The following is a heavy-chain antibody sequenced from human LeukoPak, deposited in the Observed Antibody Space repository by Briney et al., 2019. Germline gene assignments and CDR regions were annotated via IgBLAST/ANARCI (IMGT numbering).Heavy chain of an antibody. CDR3: ANGSYSGYDFSFDY. CDR1: GFTFSSYG. D-gene: IGHD5-12*01. CDR2: ISYDGSNK. V-gene: IGHV3-30*18. Sequence: GGSLRLSCAASGFTFSSYGMHWVRQAPGKGLEWVAVISYDGSNKYYADSVKGRFTISRDNSKNTLYLQMNSLRAEDKAVYYCANGSYSGYDFSFDYWGQGTLVTVSS. J-gene: IGHJ4*02.